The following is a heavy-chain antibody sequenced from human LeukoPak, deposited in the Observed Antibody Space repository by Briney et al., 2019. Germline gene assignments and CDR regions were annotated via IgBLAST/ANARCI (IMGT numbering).Heavy chain of an antibody. CDR2: IYPGDSDV. Sequence: GGSLKISCKASGYSFATYWIGWVRQMPGKGLEWMGMIYPGDSDVRYSPSFQGQVTMSADKSINTAYLQWSSLKASDTAIYYCARRYSTGYSYYFDYWGQGTLVTVPS. CDR1: GYSFATYW. CDR3: ARRYSTGYSYYFDY. V-gene: IGHV5-51*01. D-gene: IGHD3-22*01. J-gene: IGHJ4*02.